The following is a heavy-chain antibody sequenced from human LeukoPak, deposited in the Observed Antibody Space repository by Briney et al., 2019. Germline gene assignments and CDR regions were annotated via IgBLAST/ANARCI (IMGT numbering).Heavy chain of an antibody. V-gene: IGHV4-39*07. J-gene: IGHJ4*02. CDR3: VRINVLRFLEWLRETAQYYFDY. D-gene: IGHD3-3*01. CDR2: IYYSGST. Sequence: PSETLSLTCTVSGGSISSSSYYWGWIRQPPGKGLEWIGSIYYSGSTYYNPSLKSRVTISVDTSKNQFSLKLSSVTAADTAVYYCVRINVLRFLEWLRETAQYYFDYWGQGTLVTVSS. CDR1: GGSISSSSYY.